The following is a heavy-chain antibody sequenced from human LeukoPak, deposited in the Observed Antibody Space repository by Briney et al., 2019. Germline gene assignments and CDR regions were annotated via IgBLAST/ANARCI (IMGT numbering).Heavy chain of an antibody. CDR3: ARHRPMYSRWFDP. CDR2: IDPSDSYT. D-gene: IGHD6-13*01. Sequence: VESLKISCKGSGYSFTSYWISWVRQMPGKGLEWMGRIDPSDSYTNYSPSFQGHVTISADKSISTAYLQWSSLKASDTAMYYCARHRPMYSRWFDPWGQGTLVTVSS. CDR1: GYSFTSYW. V-gene: IGHV5-10-1*01. J-gene: IGHJ5*02.